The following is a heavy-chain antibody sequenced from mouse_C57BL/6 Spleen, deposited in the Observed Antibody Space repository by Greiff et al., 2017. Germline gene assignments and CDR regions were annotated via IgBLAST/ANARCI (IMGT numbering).Heavy chain of an antibody. Sequence: EVKLVESGGDLVKPGGSLKLSCAASGFTFSSYGMSWVRQTPDKRLEWVATISSGGSYTYYPDSVKGRFTISRANAKNTLYLQMSSLKSEDTAMYYCARQYYGSSYWYFDVWGTGTTVTVSS. CDR3: ARQYYGSSYWYFDV. CDR2: ISSGGSYT. V-gene: IGHV5-6*01. D-gene: IGHD1-1*01. CDR1: GFTFSSYG. J-gene: IGHJ1*03.